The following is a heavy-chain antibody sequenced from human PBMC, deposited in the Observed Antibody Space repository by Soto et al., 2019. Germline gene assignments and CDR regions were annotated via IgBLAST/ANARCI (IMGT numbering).Heavy chain of an antibody. V-gene: IGHV4-39*01. Sequence: SETLSLTCTVSGGSISSSSYYWGWIRQPPGKGLEWIGSIYYSGSTYYNPSLKSRVTISVDTSKNQFSLKLSSVTAADTAVYYCARHGELERRTDDDAFDIWGQGTMVTVSS. J-gene: IGHJ3*02. CDR3: ARHGELERRTDDDAFDI. CDR2: IYYSGST. D-gene: IGHD1-1*01. CDR1: GGSISSSSYY.